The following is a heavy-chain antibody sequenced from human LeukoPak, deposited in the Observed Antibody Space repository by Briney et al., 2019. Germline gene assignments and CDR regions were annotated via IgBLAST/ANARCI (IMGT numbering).Heavy chain of an antibody. CDR2: INHSGST. CDR1: GGSFSGYY. Sequence: KSSETLSLTCAVYGGSFSGYYWSWIRQPPGKGLEWIGEINHSGSTNYNPSLKSRVTISVDTSKNQFSLKLSSVTAADTAVYYCAREARGYSYGARYDIDYWGQGTLVTVSS. D-gene: IGHD5-18*01. J-gene: IGHJ4*02. CDR3: AREARGYSYGARYDIDY. V-gene: IGHV4-34*01.